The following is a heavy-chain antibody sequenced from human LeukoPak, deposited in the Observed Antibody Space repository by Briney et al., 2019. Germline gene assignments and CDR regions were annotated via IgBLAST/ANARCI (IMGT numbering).Heavy chain of an antibody. J-gene: IGHJ4*02. CDR1: GFIFSSYS. CDR2: ISSSSSYR. Sequence: GGSLRLSCAASGFIFSSYSMNWVRQAPGKGLVWVSFISSSSSYRYYVDSMKGRFTISRDDAKNSLYLQMNSLRAEDTAVYYCARDVDYVWGGLDYWGQGTLVTVSS. V-gene: IGHV3-21*01. CDR3: ARDVDYVWGGLDY. D-gene: IGHD3-16*01.